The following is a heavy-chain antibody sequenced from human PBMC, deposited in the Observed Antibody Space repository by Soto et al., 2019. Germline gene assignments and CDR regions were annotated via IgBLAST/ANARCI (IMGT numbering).Heavy chain of an antibody. V-gene: IGHV3-11*01. Sequence: GGSLRLSCAASGFTFSYSYMTWIRQAPGKGLEWVSYISGGGETIYYADSVKGRFTAARDNAKNSVYLQMNSRKAKEKATYYRARDPYYYASEHWGEGILVTVSS. CDR3: ARDPYYYASEH. CDR2: ISGGGETI. J-gene: IGHJ4*02. CDR1: GFTFSYSY. D-gene: IGHD3-10*01.